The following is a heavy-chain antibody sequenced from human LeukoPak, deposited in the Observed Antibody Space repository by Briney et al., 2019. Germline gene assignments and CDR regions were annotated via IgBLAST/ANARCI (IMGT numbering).Heavy chain of an antibody. V-gene: IGHV3-23*01. Sequence: GGSLRLSSAASGFTFSSYGMSWVRQAPGKGLEWVSAISNSGGNTYYADSVKGRFTISRDNSKNTLYLQMNSLRAEDTAVYYCAKDLSPGHYWGQGTLVTVSS. J-gene: IGHJ4*02. CDR1: GFTFSSYG. CDR3: AKDLSPGHY. CDR2: ISNSGGNT. D-gene: IGHD2/OR15-2a*01.